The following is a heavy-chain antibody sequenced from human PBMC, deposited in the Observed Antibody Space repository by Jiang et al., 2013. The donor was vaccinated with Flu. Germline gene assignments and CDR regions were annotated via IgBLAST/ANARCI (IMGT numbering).Heavy chain of an antibody. CDR2: ISSSGSTI. D-gene: IGHD5-18*01. V-gene: IGHV3-48*03. J-gene: IGHJ4*02. CDR3: ASRLQDEVSYGFGLVDY. Sequence: YISSSGSTIYYADSVKGRFTISRDNAKNSLYLQMNSLRAEDTAVYYCASRLQDEVSYGFGLVDYWGQGTLVTVSS.